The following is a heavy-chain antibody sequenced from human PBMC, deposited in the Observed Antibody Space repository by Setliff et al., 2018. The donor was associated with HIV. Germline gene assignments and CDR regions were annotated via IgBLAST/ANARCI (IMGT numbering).Heavy chain of an antibody. J-gene: IGHJ4*02. Sequence: GGSLRLSCAASGFTFSTYAMSWVRQAPGTGLEWGSMISGSGDTTLYADSVKGRFTISRDDSENTLYLQMNSLKAEDTAVYYCAKDVPIPYDNSGYVDHWGQGSLVTVSS. CDR1: GFTFSTYA. V-gene: IGHV3-23*01. D-gene: IGHD3-22*01. CDR2: ISGSGDTT. CDR3: AKDVPIPYDNSGYVDH.